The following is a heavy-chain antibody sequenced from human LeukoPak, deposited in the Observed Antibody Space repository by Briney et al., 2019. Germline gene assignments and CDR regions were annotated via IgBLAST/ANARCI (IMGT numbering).Heavy chain of an antibody. V-gene: IGHV3-13*01. CDR1: GFTFNSFD. J-gene: IGHJ6*03. D-gene: IGHD1-1*01. CDR3: ARGPPRGKYYYMDV. CDR2: IGTASDT. Sequence: GGSLRLSRAASGFTFNSFDMHLVRQPTGQGLDLVSTIGTASDTYYPGSVEGRFTLSRDNAKNSLYLQMNSLTAGDTAVYYCARGPPRGKYYYMDVWGKGTTVTVSS.